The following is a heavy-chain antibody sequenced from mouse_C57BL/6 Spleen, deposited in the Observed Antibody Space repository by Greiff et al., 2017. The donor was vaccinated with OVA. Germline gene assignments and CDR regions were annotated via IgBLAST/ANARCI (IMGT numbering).Heavy chain of an antibody. CDR1: GYAFSSSW. J-gene: IGHJ2*01. V-gene: IGHV1-82*01. CDR3: ARWTTFDY. CDR2: IYPGDGDT. Sequence: QVQLQQSGPELVKPGASVTISCKVSGYAFSSSWMNWVKQRPGKGLEWIGRIYPGDGDTNSNGKFKGKATLTADKSSSTAYMQLSSLTSEDSAVYFCARWTTFDYWGQGTTLTVSS. D-gene: IGHD2-13*01.